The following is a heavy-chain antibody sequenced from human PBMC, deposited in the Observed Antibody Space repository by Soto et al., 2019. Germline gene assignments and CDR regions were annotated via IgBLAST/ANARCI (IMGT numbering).Heavy chain of an antibody. CDR1: GGSINDYY. V-gene: IGHV4-4*07. CDR3: ARVFRLYDSSGYYKGDAFDI. CDR2: IYTSGST. Sequence: SETLSLTCTASGGSINDYYWSWIRQPAGKGLEWIGRIYTSGSTNYNPSLKSRVTMSVDTSKNQFSLKLSSVTAADTAVYYCARVFRLYDSSGYYKGDAFDIWGQGTMVTVSS. J-gene: IGHJ3*02. D-gene: IGHD3-22*01.